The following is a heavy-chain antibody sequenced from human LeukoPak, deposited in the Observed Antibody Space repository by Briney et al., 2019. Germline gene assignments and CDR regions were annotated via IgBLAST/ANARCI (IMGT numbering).Heavy chain of an antibody. Sequence: PSETLSLTCTVSGGSVSSGSYYWSWIRQPPGKGLEWIGYIYYSGSTNYNPSLKSRVTISVDTSKNQFSLKLSSVTAADTAVYYCARDALSSGSYDYWGQGTLVTVSS. CDR2: IYYSGST. J-gene: IGHJ4*02. CDR3: ARDALSSGSYDY. V-gene: IGHV4-61*01. D-gene: IGHD1-26*01. CDR1: GGSVSSGSYY.